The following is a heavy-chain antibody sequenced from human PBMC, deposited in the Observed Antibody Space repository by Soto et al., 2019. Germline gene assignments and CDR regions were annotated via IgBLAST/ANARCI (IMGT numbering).Heavy chain of an antibody. Sequence: LRLSCAASGFTFDDYAMHWVRQVPGKGLEWVSGIYWNSGSIGYGDSVKGRFAISRDNAKNSLHLQMNSLSAEDTAFYYCVKDESINWYSGHFRHWGQGTLVTVSS. J-gene: IGHJ1*01. CDR3: VKDESINWYSGHFRH. CDR1: GFTFDDYA. CDR2: IYWNSGSI. V-gene: IGHV3-9*01. D-gene: IGHD6-13*01.